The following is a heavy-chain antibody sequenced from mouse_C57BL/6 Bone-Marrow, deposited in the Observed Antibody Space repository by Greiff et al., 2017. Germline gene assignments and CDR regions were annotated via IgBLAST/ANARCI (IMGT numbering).Heavy chain of an antibody. V-gene: IGHV5-6*01. CDR3: ARAYYYGSSS. D-gene: IGHD1-1*01. CDR2: ISSGGSYT. CDR1: GFTFSSYG. Sequence: EVQLVESGGDLVKPGGSLKLSCAASGFTFSSYGMSWVRQTPDKRLEWVATISSGGSYTYYPDSVKGRFTISRDNAKNTLYLQMSSLKSEDTAMYYCARAYYYGSSSWGQGTLVTVSA. J-gene: IGHJ3*01.